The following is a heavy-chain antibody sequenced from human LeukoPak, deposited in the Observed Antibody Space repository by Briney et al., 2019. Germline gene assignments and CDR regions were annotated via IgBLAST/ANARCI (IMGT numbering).Heavy chain of an antibody. CDR1: GFTFSSYG. J-gene: IGHJ4*02. D-gene: IGHD5-12*01. CDR2: IWYDGSNK. CDR3: ARALGYSGYDADY. Sequence: PGGSLRLSCAASGFTFSSYGMHWVRQAPGKGLEWVAVIWYDGSNKYYVDSVKGRFTISRDNSKNTLYLQMNSLRAEDTAVYYCARALGYSGYDADYWGQGTLVTVSS. V-gene: IGHV3-33*01.